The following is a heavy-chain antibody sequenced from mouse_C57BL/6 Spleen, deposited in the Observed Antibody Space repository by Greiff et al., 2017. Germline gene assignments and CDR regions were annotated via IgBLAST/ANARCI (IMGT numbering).Heavy chain of an antibody. CDR1: GFTFSDYG. CDR3: ARAITTVVAPYAMDY. CDR2: ISSGSSTI. Sequence: DVHLVESGGGLVKPGGSLKLSCAASGFTFSDYGMHWVRQAPEKGLEWVAYISSGSSTIYYADTVKGRFTISRDNAKNTLFLQMTSLRSEDTAMYYCARAITTVVAPYAMDYWGQGTSVTVSS. V-gene: IGHV5-17*01. D-gene: IGHD1-1*01. J-gene: IGHJ4*01.